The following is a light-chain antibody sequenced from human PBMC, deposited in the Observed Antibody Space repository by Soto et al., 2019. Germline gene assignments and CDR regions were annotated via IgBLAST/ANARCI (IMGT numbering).Light chain of an antibody. Sequence: QAVVTQPPSVSGAPGQRVTISCTGPISNIENYDVPWYQQLPGTAPKLLIYGNHNRPSGVPDRFSGSKSGTSASLAITGLQAEDEADYYCQSYDGSLSNSGVIFGGGTKLTVL. CDR1: ISNIENYD. J-gene: IGLJ2*01. V-gene: IGLV1-40*01. CDR2: GNH. CDR3: QSYDGSLSNSGVI.